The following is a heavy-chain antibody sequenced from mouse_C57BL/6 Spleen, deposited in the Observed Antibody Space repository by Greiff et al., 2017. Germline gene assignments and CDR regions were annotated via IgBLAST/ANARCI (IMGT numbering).Heavy chain of an antibody. CDR1: GFTFSSYA. Sequence: DVMLVESGGGLVKPGGSLKLSCAASGFTFSSYAMSWVRQTPEKRLEWVATISDGGSYTSYPDNVKGRFTISRDNAKNNLYLQMSHLKSEDTAMYYCARDPPFDYWGQGTTLTVSS. CDR3: ARDPPFDY. V-gene: IGHV5-4*01. J-gene: IGHJ2*01. CDR2: ISDGGSYT.